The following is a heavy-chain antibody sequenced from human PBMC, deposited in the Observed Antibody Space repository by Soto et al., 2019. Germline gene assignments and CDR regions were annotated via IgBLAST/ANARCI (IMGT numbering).Heavy chain of an antibody. CDR3: PRSRAMYSGSPYDAFDI. D-gene: IGHD1-26*01. V-gene: IGHV1-46*01. CDR2: INPSGGST. CDR1: GYSFTSYY. J-gene: IGHJ3*02. Sequence: XSVKVSCHASGYSFTSYYMHWGRQSTGQGLEWMGIINPSGGSTSYAQKFQCRVTMTRDTSTSTVYMELSSLRSEDTAVYYCPRSRAMYSGSPYDAFDICGQGTMVTVSS.